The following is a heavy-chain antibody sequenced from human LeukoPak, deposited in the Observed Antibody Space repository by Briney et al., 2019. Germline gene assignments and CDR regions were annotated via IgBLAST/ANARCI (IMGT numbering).Heavy chain of an antibody. V-gene: IGHV4-59*01. J-gene: IGHJ4*02. CDR3: ARVSYSGLAFDY. D-gene: IGHD4-11*01. CDR1: GVSISAYY. Sequence: SETPSLTCSVSGVSISAYYWSWIRQPPGKGLEWIGYIYYSGSTNYNPSLKSRVTISVDTSKNQFSLKLSSVTAADTAVYYCARVSYSGLAFDYWGQGTLVTVSS. CDR2: IYYSGST.